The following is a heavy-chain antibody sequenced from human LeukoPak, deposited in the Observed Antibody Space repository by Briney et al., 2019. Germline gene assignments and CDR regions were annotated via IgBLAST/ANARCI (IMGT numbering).Heavy chain of an antibody. J-gene: IGHJ6*02. CDR3: ATESPNYDFWSGYGYRGMDV. Sequence: GASVKVSCKVSGYTLTELSMHWVRQAPGKGLEWMEGFDPEDGETIYAQKFQGRVTMTEDTSTDTAYMELSSLRSEDTAVYYCATESPNYDFWSGYGYRGMDVWGQGTTVTVSS. CDR1: GYTLTELS. D-gene: IGHD3-3*01. CDR2: FDPEDGET. V-gene: IGHV1-24*01.